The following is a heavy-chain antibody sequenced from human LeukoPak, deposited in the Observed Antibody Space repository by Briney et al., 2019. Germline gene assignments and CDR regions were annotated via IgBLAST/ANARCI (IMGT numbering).Heavy chain of an antibody. Sequence: GGSLRLSCAASGFTFSSYAMSWVRQAPGKGLEWVSAISGSGGSTYYADSVKGRFTISRDNSKNTLYLQMNSPRAEDTAVYYCAKVGDGSGSYYMYYFDYWGQGTLVTVSS. CDR3: AKVGDGSGSYYMYYFDY. J-gene: IGHJ4*02. V-gene: IGHV3-23*01. CDR2: ISGSGGST. CDR1: GFTFSSYA. D-gene: IGHD3-10*01.